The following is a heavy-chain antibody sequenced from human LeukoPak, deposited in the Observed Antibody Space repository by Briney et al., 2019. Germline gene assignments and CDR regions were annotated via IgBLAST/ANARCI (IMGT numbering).Heavy chain of an antibody. Sequence: SETLSLTCTVSGGSISSGGYYWSWLRQHPGKGLEWLGYIYYSGSTYYNPSLKSRVTISVDTSKNQFSLKLSSVTAADTAVYYCARDGGDCGGDCYSPDAFDIWGQGTMVTVSS. J-gene: IGHJ3*02. V-gene: IGHV4-31*03. CDR1: GGSISSGGYY. D-gene: IGHD2-21*02. CDR2: IYYSGST. CDR3: ARDGGDCGGDCYSPDAFDI.